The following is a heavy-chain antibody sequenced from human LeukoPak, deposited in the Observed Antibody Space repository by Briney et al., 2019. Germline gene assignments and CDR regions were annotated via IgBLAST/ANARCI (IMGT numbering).Heavy chain of an antibody. J-gene: IGHJ4*02. CDR3: AKDKAPLYSGYDWDLDF. CDR2: ISWNSAYI. D-gene: IGHD5-12*01. CDR1: GFTFHHYA. V-gene: IGHV3-9*01. Sequence: PGVSLRLSCAASGFTFHHYAIHWVRQVPGKGLEWVSGISWNSAYIGYADSVKGRFTISRDNAKNSVYLQMNSLRAEDTALYYCAKDKAPLYSGYDWDLDFWGQGTMVTVSS.